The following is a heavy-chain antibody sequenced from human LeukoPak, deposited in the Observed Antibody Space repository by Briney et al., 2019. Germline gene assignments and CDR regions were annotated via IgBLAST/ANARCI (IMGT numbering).Heavy chain of an antibody. CDR1: GGSFSGYY. Sequence: PSETLSLTCAVYGGSFSGYYWSWIRQPPGKGLEWIGEINHSGSTNYNPSLKSRVTISVDTSKNQFSLKLSSVTAADTAVYYCARGQFFRITMVRGVPGPYYFDYWGQGTLVTVSS. CDR3: ARGQFFRITMVRGVPGPYYFDY. D-gene: IGHD3-10*01. V-gene: IGHV4-34*01. J-gene: IGHJ4*02. CDR2: INHSGST.